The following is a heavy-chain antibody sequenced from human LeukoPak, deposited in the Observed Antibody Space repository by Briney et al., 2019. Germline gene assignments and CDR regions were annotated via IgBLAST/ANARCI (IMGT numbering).Heavy chain of an antibody. CDR1: GFTFSSYG. J-gene: IGHJ3*01. D-gene: IGHD2-15*01. CDR3: ARDLVAKDAFDV. V-gene: IGHV3-74*01. Sequence: GGSLRLSCAASGFTFSSYGMHWVRQAPGKGLEWVSRINSDATNIRYAYAVQGRFTISRDNAKNTVYLQMHSLSAEDTALYYCARDLVAKDAFDVWGQGAMVTVSS. CDR2: INSDATNI.